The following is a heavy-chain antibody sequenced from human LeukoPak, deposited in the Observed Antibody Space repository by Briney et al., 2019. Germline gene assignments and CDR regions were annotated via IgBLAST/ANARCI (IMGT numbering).Heavy chain of an antibody. CDR3: ARGAAVAGVYYYYYMDV. Sequence: AGGSLRLSCAASGFTVSSNYMSWVRQAPGKGLEWVSVIYRGGSTYYADSVKGRFTISRENSKNTLYLQMNSLRAEDTAVYYCARGAAVAGVYYYYYMDVWGKGTTVTISS. CDR1: GFTVSSNY. V-gene: IGHV3-53*01. J-gene: IGHJ6*03. CDR2: IYRGGST. D-gene: IGHD6-19*01.